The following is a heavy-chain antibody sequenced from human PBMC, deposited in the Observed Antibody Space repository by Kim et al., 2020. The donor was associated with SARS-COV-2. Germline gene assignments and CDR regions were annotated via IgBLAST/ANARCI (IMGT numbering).Heavy chain of an antibody. CDR1: GFTFSSYS. Sequence: GGSLRLSCAASGFTFSSYSMNWVRQAPGKGLEWVSSISSSSSYIYYADSVKGRFTISRDNAKNSLYLQMNSLRAEDTAVYYCARSGEYDIVTGRLAPTVYFDYWGEGSLLTVSS. D-gene: IGHD3-9*01. CDR2: ISSSSSYI. V-gene: IGHV3-21*01. CDR3: ARSGEYDIVTGRLAPTVYFDY. J-gene: IGHJ4*02.